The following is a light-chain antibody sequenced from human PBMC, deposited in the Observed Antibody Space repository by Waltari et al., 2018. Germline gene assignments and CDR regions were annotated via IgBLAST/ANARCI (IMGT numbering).Light chain of an antibody. V-gene: IGLV2-23*02. J-gene: IGLJ1*01. Sequence: QSALTQPASVSGSPGQSITISCTAVNSNVDILHLVSWYQHHPGRNPRLLIYEISQRPSGIYNRFSGSKSGNTASLTISGLQPEDEADYFCCSFAGYGIYVFGSGTQVSVL. CDR2: EIS. CDR3: CSFAGYGIYV. CDR1: NSNVDILHL.